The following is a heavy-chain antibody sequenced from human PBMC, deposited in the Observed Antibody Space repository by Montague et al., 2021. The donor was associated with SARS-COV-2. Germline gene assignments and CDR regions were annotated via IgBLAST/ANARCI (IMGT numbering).Heavy chain of an antibody. Sequence: TLSLTCTVYGGSISSGSYYWSWIRQPAGKGLEWIGRLSISGSTNYNPSLKSRVTISVDTSKNQFSLKLSSVTAADTAVYYCARDIAVTGLFDYWGQGTLVTVSA. D-gene: IGHD6-19*01. J-gene: IGHJ4*02. CDR1: GGSISSGSYY. V-gene: IGHV4-61*02. CDR3: ARDIAVTGLFDY. CDR2: LSISGST.